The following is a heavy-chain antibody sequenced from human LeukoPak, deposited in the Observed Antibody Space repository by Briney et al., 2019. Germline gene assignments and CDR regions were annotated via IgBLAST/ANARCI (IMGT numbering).Heavy chain of an antibody. J-gene: IGHJ4*02. CDR1: GFTFSSYA. D-gene: IGHD3-10*01. V-gene: IGHV3-23*01. CDR2: ISGNGGST. Sequence: GGSLRLSCAASGFTFSSYAMSWVRQAPGKGLEWVSAISGNGGSTYYADSVKGRFTISRDNSKNTLYLQMNSLRAEDTAVYYCASLGTPYYYGSGSSIWGQGTLVTVSS. CDR3: ASLGTPYYYGSGSSI.